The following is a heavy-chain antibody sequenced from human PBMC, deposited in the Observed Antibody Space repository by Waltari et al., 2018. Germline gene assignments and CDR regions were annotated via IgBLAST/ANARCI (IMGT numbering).Heavy chain of an antibody. J-gene: IGHJ4*02. D-gene: IGHD1-26*01. CDR3: ARGEKSGSYFNY. V-gene: IGHV1-2*02. CDR1: GYTFTGYY. CDR2: INPNSGCT. Sequence: QVQLVQSGAEVKKPGASVKVSCKASGYTFTGYYMHWVRPAPGQGLEWMGWINPNSGCTNYAQKFQGRVTMTRDTAISTAYMELSRLRSDDTAVYYCARGEKSGSYFNYWGQGTLVTVSS.